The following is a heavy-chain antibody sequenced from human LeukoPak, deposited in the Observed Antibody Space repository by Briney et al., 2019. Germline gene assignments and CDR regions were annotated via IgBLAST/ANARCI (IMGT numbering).Heavy chain of an antibody. CDR2: VHTSGST. Sequence: SETLSLTCSVSGGSISSYYWSWIRQPAGKGLEWIGRVHTSGSTNYNPSLKSRVTMSVDTAKNQFSLKLSSVTAADTAVYYCARQLHYYGSGSYPRIDAFDIWGQGTMVTVSS. D-gene: IGHD3-10*01. J-gene: IGHJ3*02. CDR1: GGSISSYY. CDR3: ARQLHYYGSGSYPRIDAFDI. V-gene: IGHV4-4*07.